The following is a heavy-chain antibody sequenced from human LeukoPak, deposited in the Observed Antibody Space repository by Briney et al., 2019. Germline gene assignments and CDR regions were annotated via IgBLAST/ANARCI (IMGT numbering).Heavy chain of an antibody. CDR2: ISPGGGTI. D-gene: IGHD6-25*01. CDR3: PKATAATTYFDH. J-gene: IGHJ4*02. CDR1: GFTFSNFA. V-gene: IGHV3-23*01. Sequence: PGGSLRLSCAVSGFTFSNFAMSWVRQTPGKGLEWVSAISPGGGTIFYADSVKGRFAVSRDNSANTLYLQINNLRAEDTAVYYCPKATAATTYFDHWGQGTRVTVSS.